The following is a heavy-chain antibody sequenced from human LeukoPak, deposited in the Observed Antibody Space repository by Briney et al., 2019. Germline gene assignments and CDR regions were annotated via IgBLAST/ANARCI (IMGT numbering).Heavy chain of an antibody. CDR2: IYYSGST. Sequence: PSETLSLTCAVYGGSFSGYYWSWIRQPPGKGLEWIGYIYYSGSTYYNPSLKSRVTISVDTSKNQFSLKLSSVTAADTAVYYCARAIMVRGVTAWGQGTLVTVSS. CDR3: ARAIMVRGVTA. J-gene: IGHJ4*02. V-gene: IGHV4-30-4*08. CDR1: GGSFSGYY. D-gene: IGHD3-10*01.